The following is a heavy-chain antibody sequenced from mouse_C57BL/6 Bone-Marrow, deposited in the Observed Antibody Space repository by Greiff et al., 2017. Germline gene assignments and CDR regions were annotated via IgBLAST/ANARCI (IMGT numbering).Heavy chain of an antibody. CDR1: GYTFTSYG. Sequence: VQLQQSGAELARPGASVKLSCKAFGYTFTSYGISWVKQRTGQGLEWIGEIYPRSGNTYYNEKFKGKATLTADKSSSTAYMELRSLTSEDSAVYFCARAVYYGSKGFAYWGQGTLVTVSA. J-gene: IGHJ3*01. D-gene: IGHD1-1*01. CDR2: IYPRSGNT. CDR3: ARAVYYGSKGFAY. V-gene: IGHV1-81*01.